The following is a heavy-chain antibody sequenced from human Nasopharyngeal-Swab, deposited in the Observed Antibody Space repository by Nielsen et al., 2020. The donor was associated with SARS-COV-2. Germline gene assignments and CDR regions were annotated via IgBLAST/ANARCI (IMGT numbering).Heavy chain of an antibody. D-gene: IGHD3-22*01. J-gene: IGHJ4*02. V-gene: IGHV4-59*01. CDR2: IYYSGST. CDR3: ARDDDSSGYYPFGY. Sequence: WIRQPTGKGLEWIGYIYYSGSTNYNPSLKSRVTISVDTSKNQFSLKLSSVTAADTAVYYCARDDDSSGYYPFGYWGQGTLVTVSS.